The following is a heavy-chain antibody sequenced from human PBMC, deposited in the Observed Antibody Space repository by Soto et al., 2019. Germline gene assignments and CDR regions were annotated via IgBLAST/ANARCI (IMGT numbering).Heavy chain of an antibody. V-gene: IGHV4-34*01. CDR2: INHSGST. J-gene: IGHJ4*02. D-gene: IGHD3-16*01. CDR1: GGSFSGYY. Sequence: QVQLQQWGAGLLKPSETLSLTCAVYGGSFSGYYWSWIRQPPGKGLEWIGEINHSGSTNYNPSIKSRVTISVDTSKNQFSLKLSSVTAADTAVYYCARGGRMPLGIAFGGLDYWGQGTLVTVSS. CDR3: ARGGRMPLGIAFGGLDY.